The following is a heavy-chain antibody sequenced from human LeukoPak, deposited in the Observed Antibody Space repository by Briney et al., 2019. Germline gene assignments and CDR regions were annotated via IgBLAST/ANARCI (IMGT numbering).Heavy chain of an antibody. J-gene: IGHJ4*02. CDR1: GFTFSSYW. CDR3: AAGWYSSGWYDY. D-gene: IGHD6-19*01. Sequence: PGGSLRLSCAASGFTFSSYWMHWVRQAPGKGLVGVSRINSDGSSTSYADSVKGRFTISRDNAKNTLYLQMNSLRAEDTAVYYCAAGWYSSGWYDYWGQGTLVTVSS. CDR2: INSDGSST. V-gene: IGHV3-74*01.